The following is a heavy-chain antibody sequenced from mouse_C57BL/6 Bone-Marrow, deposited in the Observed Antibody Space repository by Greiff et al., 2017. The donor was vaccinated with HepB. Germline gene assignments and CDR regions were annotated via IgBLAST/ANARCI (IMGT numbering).Heavy chain of an antibody. J-gene: IGHJ3*01. CDR1: GYTFTSYW. V-gene: IGHV1-64*01. Sequence: QVQLQQPGAELVKPGASVKLSCKASGYTFTSYWMHWVKQRPGQGLEWIGMIHPNSGSTNYNEKFKSKATLTVDKSSSTAYMQLSSLTSEDSAVYYCARHGTTWFAYWGQGTLGTVSA. CDR2: IHPNSGST. CDR3: ARHGTTWFAY. D-gene: IGHD2-1*01.